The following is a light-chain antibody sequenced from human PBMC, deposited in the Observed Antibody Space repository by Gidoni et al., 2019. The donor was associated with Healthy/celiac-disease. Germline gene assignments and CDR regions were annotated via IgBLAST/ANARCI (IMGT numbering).Light chain of an antibody. CDR2: AAS. J-gene: IGKJ1*01. Sequence: DIQMTQSPSSLSASVGDRVTITCRASQGISNYSAWYQQKPGKVPKLLIYAASTLQSGVPSRFSGSGSGTDFTLTISSLQPEDVETYYCQKYNSAPRTIGQGTKVEIK. CDR3: QKYNSAPRT. CDR1: QGISNY. V-gene: IGKV1-27*01.